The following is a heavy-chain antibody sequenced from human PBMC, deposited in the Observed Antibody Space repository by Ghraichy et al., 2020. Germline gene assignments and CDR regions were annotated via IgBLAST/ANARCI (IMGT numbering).Heavy chain of an antibody. Sequence: GGSLRLSCTASGFTFGDYAMSWFRQAPGKGLEWVGFIRSKAYGGTTEYAAFVKGRFTISRDDSKSIAYLQMNSLKTEDTAVYYCTRDLGYCSSTSCYSGWFDPWGQGTLVTVSS. CDR2: IRSKAYGGTT. V-gene: IGHV3-49*03. CDR1: GFTFGDYA. J-gene: IGHJ5*02. CDR3: TRDLGYCSSTSCYSGWFDP. D-gene: IGHD2-2*01.